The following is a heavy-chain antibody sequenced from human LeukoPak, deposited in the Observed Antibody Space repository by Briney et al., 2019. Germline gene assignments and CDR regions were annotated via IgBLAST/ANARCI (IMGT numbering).Heavy chain of an antibody. V-gene: IGHV3-74*01. CDR1: GFTFSSYW. CDR2: INNDGSST. Sequence: GGSLRLSCAASGFTFSSYWMHWVRQAPEKGLVWVSRINNDGSSTSYADSVKGRFTISRDNAKNTLYLQMNGLRAEDTAVYYCAGDVYGDYYFDYWGQGTLVTVSS. D-gene: IGHD4-17*01. J-gene: IGHJ4*02. CDR3: AGDVYGDYYFDY.